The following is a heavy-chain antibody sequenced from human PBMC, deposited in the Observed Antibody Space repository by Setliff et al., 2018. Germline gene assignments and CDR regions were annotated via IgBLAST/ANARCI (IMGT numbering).Heavy chain of an antibody. CDR3: ARAVGYCSGGSCYKGDDY. Sequence: ASVKVSCKASGGTFINYAISWVRQAPGQGLEWMGGIIPIFGTANYAQKFQGRVTITADESTSTAYMELSSLRSEDTAVYYCARAVGYCSGGSCYKGDDYWGQGTLVTVSS. D-gene: IGHD2-15*01. J-gene: IGHJ4*02. CDR2: IIPIFGTA. CDR1: GGTFINYA. V-gene: IGHV1-69*13.